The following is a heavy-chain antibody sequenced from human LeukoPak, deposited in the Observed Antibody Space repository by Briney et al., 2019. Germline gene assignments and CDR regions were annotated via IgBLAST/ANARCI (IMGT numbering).Heavy chain of an antibody. CDR1: GFTFSSYA. CDR2: ISYDGSNK. J-gene: IGHJ6*03. Sequence: GGSLRLSCAASGFTFSSYAMHWVRQAPGKGLEWVAVISYDGSNKYYADSVKGRFTISRDNSKNTLYLQMNSLRAEDTAVYYCARPSSRCSGGSCYWLRYYYYYMDVWGKGTTVTVSS. V-gene: IGHV3-30*04. CDR3: ARPSSRCSGGSCYWLRYYYYYMDV. D-gene: IGHD2-15*01.